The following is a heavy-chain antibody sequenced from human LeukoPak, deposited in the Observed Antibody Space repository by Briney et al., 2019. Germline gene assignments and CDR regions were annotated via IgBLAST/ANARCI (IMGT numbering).Heavy chain of an antibody. CDR2: ISSSGSTI. Sequence: GGSLRLSCAASGFTFSDYYMSWIRQAPGKGLEWVSYISSSGSTIYYADSVKGRFTISRDNAKSSLYLQMNSLRAEDTAVYYCARDPRPMAPLDYWGQGTLVTVSS. CDR3: ARDPRPMAPLDY. D-gene: IGHD3-10*01. CDR1: GFTFSDYY. V-gene: IGHV3-11*04. J-gene: IGHJ4*02.